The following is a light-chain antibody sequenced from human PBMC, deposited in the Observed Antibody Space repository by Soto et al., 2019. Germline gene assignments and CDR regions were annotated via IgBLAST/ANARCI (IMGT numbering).Light chain of an antibody. CDR3: QQRRNWPLT. Sequence: EIVLTQSPATLSLSPGERATLSCRASQNVDSYLTWYQQKPGQAPRLLIYDVSKRATGIPVRFSGSGSGTDFTLTISSLEPEDVAIYYCQQRRNWPLTCGGGTKVEIK. J-gene: IGKJ4*01. CDR2: DVS. CDR1: QNVDSY. V-gene: IGKV3-11*01.